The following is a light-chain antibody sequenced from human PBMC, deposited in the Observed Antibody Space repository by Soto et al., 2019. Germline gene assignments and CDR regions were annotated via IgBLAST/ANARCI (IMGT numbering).Light chain of an antibody. CDR2: EVS. Sequence: QSALTQPASVSGSPGQSITISCTGTSSDVGGYNYVSWYQQHPGKAPKLMIYEVSNRPSGVSNRFSGSKSGSTASLTISGLQADDEADYYYSSYTSSNSYVFGTGTKV. CDR3: SSYTSSNSYV. CDR1: SSDVGGYNY. J-gene: IGLJ1*01. V-gene: IGLV2-14*01.